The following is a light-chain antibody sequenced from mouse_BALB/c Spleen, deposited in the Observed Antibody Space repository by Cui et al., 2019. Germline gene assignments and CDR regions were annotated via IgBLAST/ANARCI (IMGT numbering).Light chain of an antibody. J-gene: IGKJ5*01. CDR2: ATS. CDR3: QQWSSNPLT. Sequence: QIVPSQSPAILSASPGEKVTMTVRASSSVSYMHWYQQKPGSSPKPWIYATSNLASGVPARFSGSGSGTSYSLTISRVEAEDAATYYCQQWSSNPLTFGAGTKLELK. V-gene: IGKV4-72*01. CDR1: SSVSY.